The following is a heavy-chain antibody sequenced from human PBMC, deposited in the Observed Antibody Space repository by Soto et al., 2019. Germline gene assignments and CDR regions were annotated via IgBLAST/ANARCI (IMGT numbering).Heavy chain of an antibody. CDR2: IYYSGST. Sequence: SETLSLTCTVSGGSISSNSYYWDWIRQPPGKELEWIGHIYYSGSTYYNPSLKSRVTISVDTSKNQFSLKLSSVTAADTAVYYCASLSTVAGAFDYWGQGTLVTVSS. CDR3: ASLSTVAGAFDY. J-gene: IGHJ4*02. CDR1: GGSISSNSYY. D-gene: IGHD6-19*01. V-gene: IGHV4-39*01.